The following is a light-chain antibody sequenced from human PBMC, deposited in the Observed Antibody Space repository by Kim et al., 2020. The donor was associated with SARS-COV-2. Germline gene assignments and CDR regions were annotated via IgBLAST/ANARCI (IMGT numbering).Light chain of an antibody. CDR2: GAS. J-gene: IGKJ1*01. CDR3: QQYGSSPRT. CDR1: QSVSSSS. V-gene: IGKV3-20*01. Sequence: EIVLTQSPGTLSLSPGERATLSCRASQSVSSSSLAWYQQKPGQAPRVLIYGASSRATGIPDRFSGSGSGTDFTLTISGLEPEDFAVYYCQQYGSSPRTFVQGTKMDIK.